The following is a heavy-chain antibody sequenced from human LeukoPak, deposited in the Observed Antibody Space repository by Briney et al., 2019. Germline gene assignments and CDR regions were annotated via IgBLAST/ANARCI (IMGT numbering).Heavy chain of an antibody. J-gene: IGHJ4*02. D-gene: IGHD2-2*01. CDR3: ARAPITSPFYFDY. Sequence: PGGSLRLSCTASGFAIDEHGMSWVRQVPGKGLEWVSGISWSGGSTGDADPLRGRFTISRDNAKNSLYLQMDSLRAEDTALYYCARAPITSPFYFDYWGQGTLVTVSS. V-gene: IGHV3-20*04. CDR2: ISWSGGST. CDR1: GFAIDEHG.